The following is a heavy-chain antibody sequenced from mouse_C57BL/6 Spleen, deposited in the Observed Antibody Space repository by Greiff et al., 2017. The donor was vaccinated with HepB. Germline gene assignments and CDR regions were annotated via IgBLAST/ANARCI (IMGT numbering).Heavy chain of an antibody. CDR1: GYTFTDYY. CDR3: ARTYYPYYFGY. Sequence: VQLQQSGPVLVKPGASVKMSCKASGYTFTDYYMNWVKQSHGKSLEWIGVINPYNGGTSYNQKFKGKATLTVDKSSSTAYMELNSLTSEDSAVYYCARTYYPYYFGYWGQGTTLTVSS. V-gene: IGHV1-19*01. D-gene: IGHD2-10*01. CDR2: INPYNGGT. J-gene: IGHJ2*01.